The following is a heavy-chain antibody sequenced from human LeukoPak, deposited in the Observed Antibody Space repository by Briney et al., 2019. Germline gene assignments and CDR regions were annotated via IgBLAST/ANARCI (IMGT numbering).Heavy chain of an antibody. V-gene: IGHV3-7*01. CDR2: IKQGGSEK. D-gene: IGHD5-18*01. J-gene: IGHJ4*02. CDR1: GFTFSSYW. CDR3: ARDGGGHSYGLYFFFDY. Sequence: PGGSLRLSCVVSGFTFSSYWMSWVRQAPGKGLEWVANIKQGGSEKYYVDSVKGRFTISRDNAESSLYLQMNSLRAEDTAVYYCARDGGGHSYGLYFFFDYWGQGPLVTVSS.